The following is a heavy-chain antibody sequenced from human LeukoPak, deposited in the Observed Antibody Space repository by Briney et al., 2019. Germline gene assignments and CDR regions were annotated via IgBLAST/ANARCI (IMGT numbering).Heavy chain of an antibody. J-gene: IGHJ4*02. CDR3: AKVYCSSTSCFYDY. V-gene: IGHV3-23*01. CDR2: ISGSGGST. Sequence: GGSLRLSCAASGITFSSYAMSWVRQAPGKGLEWVSAISGSGGSTYYADSVKGRFTISRDNSKSTLYLQMNSLRAEDTAVYYCAKVYCSSTSCFYDYWGQGTLVTVSS. CDR1: GITFSSYA. D-gene: IGHD2-2*01.